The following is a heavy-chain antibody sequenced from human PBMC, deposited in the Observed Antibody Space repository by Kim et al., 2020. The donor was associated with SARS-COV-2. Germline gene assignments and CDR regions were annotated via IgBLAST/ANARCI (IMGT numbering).Heavy chain of an antibody. J-gene: IGHJ4*02. V-gene: IGHV3-74*01. CDR2: TNEDGSAT. CDR1: GFTFSSYW. D-gene: IGHD3-10*01. Sequence: GGSLRLSCATSGFTFSSYWMHWVRQAPGKGLVWVSRTNEDGSATNYADSVKGRFTISRDNAENTLYLQMNSLTADDTAMYFCARDVSGADDYWGQGTLVT. CDR3: ARDVSGADDY.